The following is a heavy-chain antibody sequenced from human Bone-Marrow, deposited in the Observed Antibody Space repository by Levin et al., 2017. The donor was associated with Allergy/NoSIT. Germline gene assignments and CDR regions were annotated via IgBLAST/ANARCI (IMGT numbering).Heavy chain of an antibody. Sequence: GASVKVSCKASGYIFSSYYVHWVRQAPGQGLEWMGIINPSGGSTSYAQKFQGRVAMTRDTSTSTVYMELSSLRSEDTAVYYCARGDYSSYADLGDFEHWGKGTLVTVSS. CDR2: INPSGGST. CDR1: GYIFSSYY. D-gene: IGHD4-11*01. J-gene: IGHJ5*02. V-gene: IGHV1-46*01. CDR3: ARGDYSSYADLGDFEH.